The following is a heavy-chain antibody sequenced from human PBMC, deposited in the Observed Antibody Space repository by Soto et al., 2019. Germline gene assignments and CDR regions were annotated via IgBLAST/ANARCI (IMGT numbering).Heavy chain of an antibody. CDR1: GGSISSGGYY. CDR3: ARQAPHSSGWFWFDP. V-gene: IGHV4-31*03. D-gene: IGHD6-19*01. J-gene: IGHJ5*02. CDR2: IYYSGST. Sequence: SETLSLTCTVSGGSISSGGYYWSWIRQHPGKGLEWIGYIYYSGSTYYNPSLKSRVTISVDTSKNQFSLKLSSVTAADTAVYYCARQAPHSSGWFWFDPWGQGTLVTVSS.